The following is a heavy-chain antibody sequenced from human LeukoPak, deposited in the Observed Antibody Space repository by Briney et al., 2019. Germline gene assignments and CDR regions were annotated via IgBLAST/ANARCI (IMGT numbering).Heavy chain of an antibody. Sequence: SETLSLTCTVSGGSISSYYWSWIRQPPGKGLEWIGYIYYSGSTNYNPSLKSRVTISVDTSKNQFSLRLSSVTAADTAVYFCARDIYGAFDIWGQGTMVIVSS. CDR3: ARDIYGAFDI. V-gene: IGHV4-59*01. CDR1: GGSISSYY. D-gene: IGHD4-17*01. CDR2: IYYSGST. J-gene: IGHJ3*02.